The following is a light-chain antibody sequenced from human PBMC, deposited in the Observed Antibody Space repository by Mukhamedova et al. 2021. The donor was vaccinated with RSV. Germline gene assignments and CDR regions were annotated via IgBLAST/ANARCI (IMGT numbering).Light chain of an antibody. CDR2: KAS. CDR3: QQYNSSPYT. V-gene: IGKV1-5*03. Sequence: WYQRRVHGKAPKLLIYKASTLESGVPSRFSGSGSGTEFTLTISSLQPDDLATYYCQQYNSSPYTFGQGTKLEIK. J-gene: IGKJ2*01.